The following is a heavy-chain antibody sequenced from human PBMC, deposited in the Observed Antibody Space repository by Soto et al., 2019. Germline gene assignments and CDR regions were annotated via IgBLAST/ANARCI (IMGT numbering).Heavy chain of an antibody. CDR1: GYTFTSYA. D-gene: IGHD6-13*01. CDR2: INAGNGNT. CDR3: ARDQAEVIAAAGSTLYYYGMDV. J-gene: IGHJ6*02. V-gene: IGHV1-3*01. Sequence: GASVKVSCKASGYTFTSYAMHWVRQAPGQRLEWMGWINAGNGNTKYSQKFQGRVTITRDTSASTAYMELSSLRSEDTAVYYCARDQAEVIAAAGSTLYYYGMDVWGQGTTVTVSS.